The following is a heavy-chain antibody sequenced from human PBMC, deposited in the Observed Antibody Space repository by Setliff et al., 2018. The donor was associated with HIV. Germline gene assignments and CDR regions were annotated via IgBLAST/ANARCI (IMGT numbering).Heavy chain of an antibody. V-gene: IGHV4-34*09. CDR1: GGSFSGYY. CDR3: ARDPWVRGVIMAPDY. D-gene: IGHD3-10*01. J-gene: IGHJ4*02. Sequence: PSETLSLTCAVYGGSFSGYYWSWIRQPPGKGLEWIGYIYYSGSTYYNPSLKSRVSISVDTSKNQFSLKLSSVTAADTAVYYCARDPWVRGVIMAPDYWGQGTLVTVSS. CDR2: IYYSGST.